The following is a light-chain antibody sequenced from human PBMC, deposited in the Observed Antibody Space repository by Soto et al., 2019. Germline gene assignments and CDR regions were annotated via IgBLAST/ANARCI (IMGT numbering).Light chain of an antibody. J-gene: IGLJ1*01. CDR1: SSDVGGYNY. CDR3: SSYTSSSTYV. CDR2: DVS. V-gene: IGLV2-14*01. Sequence: QSALAQPASVSGSPGQSITISCTGTSSDVGGYNYVSWYQQHPGKAPKLMIYDVSNRPSGVSNRFSGSKSGNTASLTISGLQAEDEADYYCSSYTSSSTYVFATGPKVTVL.